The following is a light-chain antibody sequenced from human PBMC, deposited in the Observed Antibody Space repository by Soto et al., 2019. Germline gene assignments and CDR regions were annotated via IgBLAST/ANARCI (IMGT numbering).Light chain of an antibody. Sequence: EIVLTHSPGTLSLSPGERATLSCRASQSVSSNLAWYQQKPGQAPRLLIYGASSRATGIPDRFSGNGSGTDFTLTISRLEPEDFAVYYCQQYTSSLITFGQGTRLEI. V-gene: IGKV3-20*01. CDR1: QSVSSN. CDR3: QQYTSSLIT. J-gene: IGKJ5*01. CDR2: GAS.